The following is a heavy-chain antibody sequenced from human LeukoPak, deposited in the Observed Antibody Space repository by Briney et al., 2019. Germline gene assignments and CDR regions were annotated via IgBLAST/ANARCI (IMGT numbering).Heavy chain of an antibody. V-gene: IGHV4-4*07. CDR1: GGSISSYY. D-gene: IGHD6-25*01. Sequence: SETLSLTCTVSGGSISSYYWSWIRQPAGKGLEWIGRIYTSGSTNYNPSLKSRVTMSVDTSKNQFSLKLSSVTAADTAVYYCARDKLGWGIAAGRGAFDIWGQGTMVTVSS. CDR3: ARDKLGWGIAAGRGAFDI. J-gene: IGHJ3*02. CDR2: IYTSGST.